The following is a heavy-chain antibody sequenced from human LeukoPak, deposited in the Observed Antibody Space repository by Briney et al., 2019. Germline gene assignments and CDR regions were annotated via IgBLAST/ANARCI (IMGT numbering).Heavy chain of an antibody. D-gene: IGHD6-19*01. Sequence: GGSLRLSCAASGFTFDDYAMHWVRQAPGKGLEWVSGISWNSGSIGYADSVKGRFTISRDNAKNSLYLQMNSLRAEDTAVYYCARLGRGYGMDVWGQGTTVTVSS. CDR3: ARLGRGYGMDV. CDR1: GFTFDDYA. J-gene: IGHJ6*02. V-gene: IGHV3-9*01. CDR2: ISWNSGSI.